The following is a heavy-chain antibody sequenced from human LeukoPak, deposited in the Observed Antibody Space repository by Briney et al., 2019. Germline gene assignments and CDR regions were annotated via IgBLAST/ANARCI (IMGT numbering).Heavy chain of an antibody. J-gene: IGHJ4*02. CDR1: GDSVSSNIAP. CDR3: ARGPYYDSPLYYFDY. Sequence: SQTLSQTLAISGDSVSSNIAPWNCIRQSPSRGLEWLGRTYYRSKWYNDYAVSVKSRITINPDTSKNQFSMHLNSVTPEDTAVYYCARGPYYDSPLYYFDYWGQGTLVTVSS. CDR2: TYYRSKWYN. D-gene: IGHD3-22*01. V-gene: IGHV6-1*01.